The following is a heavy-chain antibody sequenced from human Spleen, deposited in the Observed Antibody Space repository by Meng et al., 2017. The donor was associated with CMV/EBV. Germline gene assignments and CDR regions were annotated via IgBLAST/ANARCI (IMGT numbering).Heavy chain of an antibody. D-gene: IGHD1-26*01. V-gene: IGHV4-61*01. Sequence: SETLSLTCTVSGASVSSGSYYWSWIRQSAGKGLEWVGHIYYSGTSNYNPSLKSRVTISVDTSKNQFSLKLSSVTAADTAVYYCARAGGGSYYLGAFDIWGQGTMVTVSS. J-gene: IGHJ3*02. CDR2: IYYSGTS. CDR3: ARAGGGSYYLGAFDI. CDR1: GASVSSGSYY.